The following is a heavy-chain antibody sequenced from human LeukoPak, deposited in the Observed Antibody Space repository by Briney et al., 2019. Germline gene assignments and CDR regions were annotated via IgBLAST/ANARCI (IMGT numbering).Heavy chain of an antibody. CDR2: LRPRYGNT. V-gene: IGHV1-8*03. CDR1: GYTFIIYE. CDR3: ARVGAGEGGIDY. Sequence: GASVKVSCKASGYTFIIYEIQWVRQAPGQGLEWVGWLRPRYGNTAYAQNFQGRVTITRDTSIDTVYMELNGLRSEDTAVYYCARVGAGEGGIDYWAQGTLITVSS. D-gene: IGHD3-10*01. J-gene: IGHJ4*02.